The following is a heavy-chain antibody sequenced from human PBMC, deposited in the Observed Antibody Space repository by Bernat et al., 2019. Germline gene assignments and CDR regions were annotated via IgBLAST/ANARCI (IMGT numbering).Heavy chain of an antibody. CDR1: GFTFSSYA. D-gene: IGHD6-6*01. CDR2: ISYDGSNK. CDR3: AREYSSSSPFDY. V-gene: IGHV3-30-3*01. J-gene: IGHJ4*02. Sequence: QVQLVESGGGVVQPGRSLRLSCAASGFTFSSYAMHWVRQAPGKGLEWVAVISYDGSNKYYADSVKGRFTISSDNSKNTLYLQMNSLRAEDTAVYYCAREYSSSSPFDYWGQGTLVTVSS.